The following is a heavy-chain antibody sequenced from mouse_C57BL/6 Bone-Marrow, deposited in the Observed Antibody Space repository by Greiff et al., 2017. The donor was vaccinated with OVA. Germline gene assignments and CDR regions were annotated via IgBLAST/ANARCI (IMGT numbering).Heavy chain of an antibody. V-gene: IGHV5-17*01. CDR2: ISSGSSTI. J-gene: IGHJ2*01. D-gene: IGHD2-4*01. CDR1: GFTFSDYG. Sequence: EVHLVESGGGSVKPGGSLKLSCAASGFTFSDYGMHWVRQAPEKGLEWVAYISSGSSTIYYADTVKGRFTISRDNAKNTLFLQMTSLRSEDTAMYYCARRDYDYFDYWGQGTTLTVSS. CDR3: ARRDYDYFDY.